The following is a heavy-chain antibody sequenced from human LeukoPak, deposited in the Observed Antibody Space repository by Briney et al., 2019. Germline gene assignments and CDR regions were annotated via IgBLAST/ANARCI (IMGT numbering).Heavy chain of an antibody. J-gene: IGHJ4*02. Sequence: AGGSLRLSCAASGFTVSSNYMSWVRQAPGKGLEWVSVIYSGGSTYYADSVKGRFTISRDNSKNTLYLQMNSLRAEDTAVYYCARVRMVRGVIDYFDYWGQGTLVTVSS. V-gene: IGHV3-53*01. D-gene: IGHD3-10*01. CDR2: IYSGGST. CDR3: ARVRMVRGVIDYFDY. CDR1: GFTVSSNY.